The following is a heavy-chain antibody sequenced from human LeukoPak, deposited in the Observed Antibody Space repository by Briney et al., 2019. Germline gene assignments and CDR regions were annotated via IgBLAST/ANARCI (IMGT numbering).Heavy chain of an antibody. CDR1: GGSISSSSYY. CDR3: ARAPFDTSSVDTAMVTGFDY. Sequence: PSETLSLTCTVSGGSISSSSYYWGWIRQPPGKGLEWIGSIYYSGSTYYNPSLKSRVTISVDTSKNQFSLKLSSVTAADTAVYYCARAPFDTSSVDTAMVTGFDYWGQGTLVTVSS. CDR2: IYYSGST. J-gene: IGHJ4*02. V-gene: IGHV4-39*07. D-gene: IGHD5-18*01.